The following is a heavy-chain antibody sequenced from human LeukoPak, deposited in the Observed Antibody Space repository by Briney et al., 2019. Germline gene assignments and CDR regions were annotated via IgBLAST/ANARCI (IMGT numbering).Heavy chain of an antibody. D-gene: IGHD6-25*01. CDR2: IGTSSTTI. Sequence: PGGSLRLSCAASGSTFSSHTMNWVRQPPGKGLEWVSNIGTSSTTIYYADSVKGRFTISRDNAKNSLYLQMNSLRADDTAVYYCARFAAGGSYYYYMDVWGKGTTVTVSS. J-gene: IGHJ6*03. CDR3: ARFAAGGSYYYYMDV. V-gene: IGHV3-48*01. CDR1: GSTFSSHT.